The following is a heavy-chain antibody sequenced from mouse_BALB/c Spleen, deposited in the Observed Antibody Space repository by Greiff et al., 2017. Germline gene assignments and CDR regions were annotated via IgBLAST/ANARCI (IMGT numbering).Heavy chain of an antibody. CDR3: ARRVDDAMDY. V-gene: IGHV5-17*02. Sequence: DVMLVESGGGLVQPGGSRKLSCAASGFTFSSFGMHWVRQAPEKGLEWVAYISSGSSTIYYADTVKGRFTISRDNPKNTLFLQMTSLRSEDTAMYYCARRVDDAMDYWGQGTSVTVSS. J-gene: IGHJ4*01. CDR2: ISSGSSTI. CDR1: GFTFSSFG.